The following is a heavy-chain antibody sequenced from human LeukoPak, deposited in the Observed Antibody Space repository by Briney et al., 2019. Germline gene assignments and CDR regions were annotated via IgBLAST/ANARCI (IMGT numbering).Heavy chain of an antibody. CDR2: ISYDGSNE. J-gene: IGHJ4*02. Sequence: GGSLRLSCAASGFTFSYYGMHWVRQAPGKGLEWVVVISYDGSNEYYADSVKGRFTISRDNSKNTLFLQMNSLRAEDTAVYYCARGGYSSSWYHFDYWGQGTLVTVSS. CDR3: ARGGYSSSWYHFDY. D-gene: IGHD6-13*01. V-gene: IGHV3-30*03. CDR1: GFTFSYYG.